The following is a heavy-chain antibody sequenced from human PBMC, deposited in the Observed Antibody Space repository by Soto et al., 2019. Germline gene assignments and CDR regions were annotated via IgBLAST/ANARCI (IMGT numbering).Heavy chain of an antibody. CDR1: GSSFSPYH. CDR2: VNLSGNT. Sequence: PXETLSLTCAIYGSSFSPYHWSWIRQSPGKGLEWIGEVNLSGNTYYNPSFKTRVTMSVDASKNQFSLKMGSLTAADTAIYYCARSPTFYNYVWGNSTYWGQGALVTVSS. CDR3: ARSPTFYNYVWGNSTY. D-gene: IGHD3-16*01. V-gene: IGHV4-34*01. J-gene: IGHJ4*02.